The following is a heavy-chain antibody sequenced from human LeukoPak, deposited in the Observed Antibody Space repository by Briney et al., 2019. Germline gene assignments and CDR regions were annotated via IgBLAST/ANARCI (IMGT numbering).Heavy chain of an antibody. Sequence: GGSLRLSCAASGFTFSSYAMHWVRQAPGKGLEWVAVISYDGSNKYYADSVKGRFTISRDNSKNTLYLQVNSLRAEDTAVYYCARDQAAAGHSDYWGQGTLVTVSS. V-gene: IGHV3-30*04. CDR2: ISYDGSNK. CDR3: ARDQAAAGHSDY. J-gene: IGHJ4*02. D-gene: IGHD6-13*01. CDR1: GFTFSSYA.